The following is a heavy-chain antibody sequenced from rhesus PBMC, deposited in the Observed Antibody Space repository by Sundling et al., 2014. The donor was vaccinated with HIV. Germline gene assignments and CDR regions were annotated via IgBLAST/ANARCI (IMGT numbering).Heavy chain of an antibody. CDR3: ARIEGTTLFDY. D-gene: IGHD2-33*01. CDR1: GFSLNSRGLG. V-gene: IGHV2-174*02. J-gene: IGHJ4*01. Sequence: QVTLKESGPALVKPTQTLTLTCTFSGFSLNSRGLGVGWIRQPPGKTLEWLAHIYWDDNKRYSTSLKSRLTISKDTSKNQVVLTMTKMDPVDTATYYCARIEGTTLFDYWGQGVLVTVSS. CDR2: IYWDDNK.